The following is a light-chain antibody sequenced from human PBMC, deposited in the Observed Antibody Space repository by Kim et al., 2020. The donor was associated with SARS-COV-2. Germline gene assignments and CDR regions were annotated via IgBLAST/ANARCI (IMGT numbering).Light chain of an antibody. V-gene: IGKV1-33*01. J-gene: IGKJ4*01. Sequence: DIQMTQSPSSLSASVGDRVTITCQASQDISNYLNWYQQKPGKAPKLLIYDASNLETGVTSRFSGSGSGTDFTFTISSLQPEDIATYYCQEYGNLPLTFGGGTKVDIK. CDR3: QEYGNLPLT. CDR1: QDISNY. CDR2: DAS.